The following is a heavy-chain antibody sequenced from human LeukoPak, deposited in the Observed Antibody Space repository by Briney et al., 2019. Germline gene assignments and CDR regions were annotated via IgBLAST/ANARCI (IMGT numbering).Heavy chain of an antibody. V-gene: IGHV3-49*03. CDR2: IRSKAYGGTT. D-gene: IGHD2-15*01. J-gene: IGHJ4*02. Sequence: GGSLRLSCTASGFTFGDYAMSWFRQAPGKGLEWVGFIRSKAYGGTTEYAASVKGRFTISRDDSKSIAYLQMNRLKTEDTAVYYCTRDPFYCSGGSCYRTSDYWGQGTLVTGSS. CDR1: GFTFGDYA. CDR3: TRDPFYCSGGSCYRTSDY.